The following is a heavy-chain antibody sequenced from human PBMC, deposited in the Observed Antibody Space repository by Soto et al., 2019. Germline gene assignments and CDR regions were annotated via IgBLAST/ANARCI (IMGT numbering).Heavy chain of an antibody. Sequence: PSETLSLTGSSSVASIRSSNLWSWVRQPPGKGLEWIGEIYHSGSTNYNPSLKSRVTISVDKSKNQFSLKLSSVTAADTAVYYCARDGQSSVQKFDPWGQG. CDR1: VASIRSSNL. D-gene: IGHD6-19*01. V-gene: IGHV4-4*02. CDR3: ARDGQSSVQKFDP. CDR2: IYHSGST. J-gene: IGHJ5*02.